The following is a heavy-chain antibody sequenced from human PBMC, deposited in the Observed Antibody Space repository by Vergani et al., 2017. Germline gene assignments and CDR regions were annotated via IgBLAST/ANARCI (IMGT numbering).Heavy chain of an antibody. V-gene: IGHV4-39*07. D-gene: IGHD2-8*02. J-gene: IGHJ6*03. CDR1: GGSISSSSYY. CDR3: ARDRIPALVVYDYYYMDV. Sequence: QLQLQESGPGLVKPSETLSLTCTVSGGSISSSSYYWGWIRQPPGKGLEWIGSIYYSGSTYYNPSLKSRVTMSVDTSKNQFSRKLSSVTAADTVVYYCARDRIPALVVYDYYYMDVWGKGTTVTVSS. CDR2: IYYSGST.